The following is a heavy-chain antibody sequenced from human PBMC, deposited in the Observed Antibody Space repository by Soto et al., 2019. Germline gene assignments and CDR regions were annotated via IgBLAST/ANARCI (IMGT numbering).Heavy chain of an antibody. CDR1: GYTFTSYA. V-gene: IGHV1-3*01. Sequence: ASVKVSCKASGYTFTSYAMHWVRQAPGQRLEWMGWINAGNGNTKYSQKFQGRVTITRDTSASTAYMELSSLRSEDTAVYYCARGRGPSYGMDVWGQGTTVTVSS. CDR2: INAGNGNT. J-gene: IGHJ6*02. CDR3: ARGRGPSYGMDV.